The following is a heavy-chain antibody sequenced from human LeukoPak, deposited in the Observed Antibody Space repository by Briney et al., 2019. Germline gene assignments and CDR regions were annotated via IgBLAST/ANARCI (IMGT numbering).Heavy chain of an antibody. CDR1: GFTFSSYA. J-gene: IGHJ5*02. CDR2: ISGSGGST. D-gene: IGHD3-10*01. V-gene: IGHV3-23*01. Sequence: PGGSLRLSCAASGFTFSSYAMSWVRQAPGKGLEWVSAISGSGGSTYYADSVKGRFTISRDNSKNTLYLQMNSLRAEDTAVYYCARVSGRPGITMVRGVIIGRWFDPWGQGTLVTVSS. CDR3: ARVSGRPGITMVRGVIIGRWFDP.